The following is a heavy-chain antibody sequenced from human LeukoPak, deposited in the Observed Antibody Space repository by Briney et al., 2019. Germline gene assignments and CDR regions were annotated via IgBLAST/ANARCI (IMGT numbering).Heavy chain of an antibody. Sequence: PSETLSLTCAVYGGSFSGYYWSWIRQPPGKGLEWIGEINHSGSTNYNPSLKSRVTISVDTSKNQFSLKLSSVTAADTAVYYCARAFWDYGDQGVDYWGQGTLVTVSS. J-gene: IGHJ4*02. CDR3: ARAFWDYGDQGVDY. V-gene: IGHV4-34*01. D-gene: IGHD4-17*01. CDR1: GGSFSGYY. CDR2: INHSGST.